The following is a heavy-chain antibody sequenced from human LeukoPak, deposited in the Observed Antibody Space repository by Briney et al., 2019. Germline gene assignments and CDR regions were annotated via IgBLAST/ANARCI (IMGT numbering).Heavy chain of an antibody. CDR3: ARGRRFLEDY. Sequence: SETLSLTCTVSGGSISSYYCSWIRQPPGKGLEWIGYIHYSGSTNYNPSLKSRVTISVDTSKNQFSLKLSSVTAADTAVYYCARGRRFLEDYWGQGTMVTVSS. J-gene: IGHJ4*02. CDR1: GGSISSYY. D-gene: IGHD3-3*01. V-gene: IGHV4-59*01. CDR2: IHYSGST.